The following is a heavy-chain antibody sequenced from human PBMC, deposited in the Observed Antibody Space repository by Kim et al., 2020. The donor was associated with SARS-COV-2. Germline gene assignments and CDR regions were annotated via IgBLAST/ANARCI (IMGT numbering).Heavy chain of an antibody. V-gene: IGHV3-66*01. CDR3: ARDVSGPKGNYFDY. D-gene: IGHD5-12*01. J-gene: IGHJ4*02. Sequence: YADSVQGRFTVSRDNSKNMVFLQMNSLRPEDTAVYYCARDVSGPKGNYFDYWGQGTLVTVSS.